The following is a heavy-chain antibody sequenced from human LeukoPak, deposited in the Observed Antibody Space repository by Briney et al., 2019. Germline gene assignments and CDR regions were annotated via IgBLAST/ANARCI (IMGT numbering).Heavy chain of an antibody. Sequence: SETLSLTCTVSGGSISSSSYYWSWIRQPAGKGLEWIGRIYTSGSTNYNPSLKSRVTISVDTSKNQFSLKLSSVTAADTAVYYCARERRGWFDPWGQGTLVTVSS. CDR3: ARERRGWFDP. D-gene: IGHD3-10*01. CDR2: IYTSGST. J-gene: IGHJ5*02. CDR1: GGSISSSSYY. V-gene: IGHV4-61*02.